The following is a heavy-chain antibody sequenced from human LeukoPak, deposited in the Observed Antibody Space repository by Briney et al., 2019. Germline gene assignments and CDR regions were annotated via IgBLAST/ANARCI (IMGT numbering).Heavy chain of an antibody. Sequence: PSETLSLTCTVSGGSISSYYWSWIRQPPGKGLEWIGYIYTSGSTNYNPSLKSRVTTSVDTSKNQFSLKLSSVTAADTAVYYCARHQFTIATWFDPWGQGTLVTVSS. CDR2: IYTSGST. V-gene: IGHV4-4*09. CDR1: GGSISSYY. D-gene: IGHD3-9*01. J-gene: IGHJ5*02. CDR3: ARHQFTIATWFDP.